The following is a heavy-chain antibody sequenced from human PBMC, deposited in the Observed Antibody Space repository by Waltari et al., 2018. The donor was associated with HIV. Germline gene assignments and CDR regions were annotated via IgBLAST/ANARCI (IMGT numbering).Heavy chain of an antibody. J-gene: IGHJ6*02. V-gene: IGHV1-8*02. CDR1: GYIILNFD. Sequence: QVHLVQSGPEVKRPGACVKIPCKGYGYIILNFDVNWVRQPSGQGPEWLGWMNPNSGNTTSPYIFEERVTMTRDVSTDTAYMEMSGLTPEDTAIYYCARNSSAKGNRYFYYGLDVWGQGTPVTVSS. D-gene: IGHD3-22*01. CDR2: MNPNSGNT. CDR3: ARNSSAKGNRYFYYGLDV.